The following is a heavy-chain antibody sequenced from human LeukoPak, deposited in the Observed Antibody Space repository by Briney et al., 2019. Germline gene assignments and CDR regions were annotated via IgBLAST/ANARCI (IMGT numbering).Heavy chain of an antibody. CDR1: GYTFTSYY. CDR3: ARPARLAAAGTGGWFDP. CDR2: INPSGGST. D-gene: IGHD6-13*01. V-gene: IGHV1-46*01. J-gene: IGHJ5*02. Sequence: ASVKVSCKASGYTFTSYYMHWVRQAPGQGLEWMGIINPSGGSTSYAQKFQGRVTMTRDTSTSTVYMELSSLRSEGTAVYYCARPARLAAAGTGGWFDPWGQGTLVTVSS.